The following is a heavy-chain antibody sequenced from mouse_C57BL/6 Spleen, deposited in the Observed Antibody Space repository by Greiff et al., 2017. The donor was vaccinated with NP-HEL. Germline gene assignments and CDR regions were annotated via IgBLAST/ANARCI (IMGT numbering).Heavy chain of an antibody. CDR3: ARNPHSSYYAMDY. CDR2: IWSGGST. CDR1: GFSLTSYG. J-gene: IGHJ4*01. V-gene: IGHV2-2*01. Sequence: QVQLKQSGPGLVQPSQSLSITCTVSGFSLTSYGVHWVRQSPGKGLEWLGVIWSGGSTDYNAAFISRLSISKDNSKSQVFFKMNSLQADDTAIYYCARNPHSSYYAMDYWGQGTSVTVSS.